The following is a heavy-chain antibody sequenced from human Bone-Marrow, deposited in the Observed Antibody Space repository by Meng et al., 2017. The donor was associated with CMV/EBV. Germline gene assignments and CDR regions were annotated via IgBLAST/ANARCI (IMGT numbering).Heavy chain of an antibody. CDR1: GCTFTSYG. CDR3: ARDSYYYDSSGYPGNAFDI. V-gene: IGHV1-18*01. CDR2: ISAYNGNT. J-gene: IGHJ3*02. Sequence: ASVKVSCKASGCTFTSYGISWVRQAPGQGLEWMGWISAYNGNTNYAQKLQGRVTMTTDTSTSTAYMELRSLRSDDTTVYYCARDSYYYDSSGYPGNAFDIWGQGTMVTVSS. D-gene: IGHD3-22*01.